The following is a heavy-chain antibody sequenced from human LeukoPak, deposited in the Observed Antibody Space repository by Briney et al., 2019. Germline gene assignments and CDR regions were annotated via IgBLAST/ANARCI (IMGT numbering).Heavy chain of an antibody. D-gene: IGHD2-2*01. V-gene: IGHV3-74*01. J-gene: IGHJ4*02. CDR2: ISPTGSTT. CDR1: GFSFSGHW. CDR3: TDTSDY. Sequence: GGSLRLSCTASGFSFSGHWMHWARQLPGKGLVWVSRISPTGSTTSYADSVKGRFTVSRDNAKNSLYLQMNSLRAEDTALYYCTDTSDYWGQGTLVTVSS.